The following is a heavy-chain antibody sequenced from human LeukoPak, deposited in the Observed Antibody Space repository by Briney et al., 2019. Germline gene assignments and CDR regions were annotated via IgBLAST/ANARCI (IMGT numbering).Heavy chain of an antibody. Sequence: SETLSLTCTGSGGSISTYYWSWIRQSPGKGLEWIGYIYYTGSTNYNPSLKSRVTISVDTSKNQFSLKLSSVTAADTAVYYCARDSGLDVWGQGTTVTVSS. J-gene: IGHJ6*02. V-gene: IGHV4-59*01. CDR2: IYYTGST. D-gene: IGHD3-10*01. CDR1: GGSISTYY. CDR3: ARDSGLDV.